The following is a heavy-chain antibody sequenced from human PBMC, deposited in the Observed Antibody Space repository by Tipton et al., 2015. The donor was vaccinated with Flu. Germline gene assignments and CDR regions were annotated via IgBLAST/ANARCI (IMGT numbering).Heavy chain of an antibody. CDR1: GFTFSSYA. CDR2: ISSNGGST. D-gene: IGHD2-21*02. CDR3: ARDSCGGDCRDY. V-gene: IGHV3-64*02. J-gene: IGHJ4*02. Sequence: GSLRLSCAASGFTFSSYAMHWVRQAPGKGLEYVSAISSNGGSTYYADSVKGRFTISRDNSKNTLYLQMGSLRAEDMAVYYCARDSCGGDCRDYWGQGTLVTVSS.